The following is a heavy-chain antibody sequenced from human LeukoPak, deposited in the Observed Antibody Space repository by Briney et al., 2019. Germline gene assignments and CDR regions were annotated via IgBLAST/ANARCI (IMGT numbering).Heavy chain of an antibody. CDR3: ARGPAAGIDTGHYDY. Sequence: PSETLSLTCIVSGYSISSGYYWGWIRQPPGKGLEWIGSIYHSGSTYYNPSLKSRVTISVDTSENQFSLKLTSVTAADTAVYYCARGPAAGIDTGHYDYWGQGTLVTVSS. D-gene: IGHD6-13*01. J-gene: IGHJ4*02. V-gene: IGHV4-38-2*02. CDR2: IYHSGST. CDR1: GYSISSGYY.